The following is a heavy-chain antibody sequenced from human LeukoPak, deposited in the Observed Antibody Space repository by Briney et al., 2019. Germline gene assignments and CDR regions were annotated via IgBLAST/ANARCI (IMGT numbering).Heavy chain of an antibody. J-gene: IGHJ4*02. CDR3: ARHRVHSSSWLSVSYYFDY. Sequence: PSETLSLTCTVSGASISSYYWSWIRQPPGKGLEWVGEINHSGSTNYNPSLKSRVTISVDTSKSQFSLKLSSVTAADTAVYYCARHRVHSSSWLSVSYYFDYWGQGTLVTVSS. CDR2: INHSGST. D-gene: IGHD6-13*01. CDR1: GASISSYY. V-gene: IGHV4-34*01.